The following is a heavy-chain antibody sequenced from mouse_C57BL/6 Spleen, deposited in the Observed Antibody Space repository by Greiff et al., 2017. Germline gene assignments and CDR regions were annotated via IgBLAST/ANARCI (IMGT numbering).Heavy chain of an antibody. CDR2: ISHGGSYT. J-gene: IGHJ3*01. D-gene: IGHD2-3*01. V-gene: IGHV5-4*01. Sequence: EVKLVESGGGLVKPGGSLKLSCAASGFTFSSYAMSWVRQTPEKRLEWVATISHGGSYTYYPDNVKGRFTISRDNAKNNLYLQMSHLKSEDTAMYYCARDRGYSAWFAYWGQGTLVTVSA. CDR3: ARDRGYSAWFAY. CDR1: GFTFSSYA.